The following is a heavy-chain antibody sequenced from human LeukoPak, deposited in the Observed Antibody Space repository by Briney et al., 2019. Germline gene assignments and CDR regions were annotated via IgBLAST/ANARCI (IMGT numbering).Heavy chain of an antibody. V-gene: IGHV4-38-2*02. J-gene: IGHJ4*02. CDR2: INHSGST. D-gene: IGHD6-19*01. Sequence: SETLSLTCTVSGYSISSGYYWGRIRQPPGKGLEWIGEINHSGSTNYNPSLKSRVTISVDTSKNQFSLKLSSVTAADTAVYYCARFGSGWYYFDYWGQGTLVTVSS. CDR3: ARFGSGWYYFDY. CDR1: GYSISSGYY.